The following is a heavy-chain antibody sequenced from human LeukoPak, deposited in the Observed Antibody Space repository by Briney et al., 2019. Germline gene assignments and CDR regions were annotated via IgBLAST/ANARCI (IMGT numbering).Heavy chain of an antibody. D-gene: IGHD1-14*01. CDR3: ATETNGRHYDY. CDR2: IGPTGSDR. CDR1: GLTFSTSG. V-gene: IGHV3-21*06. Sequence: GGSLRLSCAASGLTFSTSGFNWVRQAPGKGLEWVASIGPTGSDRYHADSIKGRFTISRDNANNFLYLQMNSLRAEDTAVYYCATETNGRHYDYWGQGTLITVSS. J-gene: IGHJ4*02.